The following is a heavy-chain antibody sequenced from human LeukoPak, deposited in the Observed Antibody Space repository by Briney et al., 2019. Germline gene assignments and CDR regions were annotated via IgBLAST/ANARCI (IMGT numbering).Heavy chain of an antibody. D-gene: IGHD3-3*01. J-gene: IGHJ3*02. CDR1: GGSTSSGSYY. Sequence: SQTLSLTCTVSGGSTSSGSYYWSWIRQPAGKGLEWIGRIYTSGSTNYNPSLKSRVTISVDTSKNQFSLKLSSVTAADTAVYYCARVDFWRAFDIWGQGTMVTVSS. V-gene: IGHV4-61*02. CDR2: IYTSGST. CDR3: ARVDFWRAFDI.